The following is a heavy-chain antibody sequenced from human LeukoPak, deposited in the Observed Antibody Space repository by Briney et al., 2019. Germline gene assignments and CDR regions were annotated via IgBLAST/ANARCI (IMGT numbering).Heavy chain of an antibody. D-gene: IGHD1-26*01. CDR2: IYYTGST. CDR3: AKGFIGIDS. V-gene: IGHV4-59*05. J-gene: IGHJ4*02. Sequence: GSLRLSCAASGFTFSSYSMNWVRQPPGKGLEWIGSIYYTGSTYYNPSLKGRVSISADTSKNQFSLKLSSVTAADTAIYFCAKGFIGIDSWGQGSLVTVSS. CDR1: GFTFSSYSMN.